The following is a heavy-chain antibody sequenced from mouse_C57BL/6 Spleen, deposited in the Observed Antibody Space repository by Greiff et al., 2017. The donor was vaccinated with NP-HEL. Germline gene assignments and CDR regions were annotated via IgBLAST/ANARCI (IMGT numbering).Heavy chain of an antibody. CDR1: GYTFTSYW. J-gene: IGHJ4*01. D-gene: IGHD1-1*01. V-gene: IGHV1-64*01. CDR2: IHPNSGST. CDR3: ANYYGSSSLYAMDY. Sequence: QVHVKQSGAELVKPGASVKLSCKASGYTFTSYWMHWVKQRPGQGLEWIGMIHPNSGSTNYNEKFKSKATLTVDKSTSTAYMQLSSLTSEDSAVYYCANYYGSSSLYAMDYWGQGTSVTVSS.